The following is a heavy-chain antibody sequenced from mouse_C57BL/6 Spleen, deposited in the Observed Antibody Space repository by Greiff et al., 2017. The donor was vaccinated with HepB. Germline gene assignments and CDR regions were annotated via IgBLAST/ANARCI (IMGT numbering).Heavy chain of an antibody. CDR2: INPSNGGT. CDR1: GYTFTSYW. CDR3: ARERVGLLLPFAY. Sequence: QVQLQQSGTELVKPGASVKLSCKASGYTFTSYWMHWVKQRPGQGLEWIGNINPSNGGTNYNEKFKSKATLTVDKSSSTAYMQLSSLTSEDSAVYYCARERVGLLLPFAYWGQGTLVTVSA. J-gene: IGHJ3*01. V-gene: IGHV1-53*01. D-gene: IGHD2-3*01.